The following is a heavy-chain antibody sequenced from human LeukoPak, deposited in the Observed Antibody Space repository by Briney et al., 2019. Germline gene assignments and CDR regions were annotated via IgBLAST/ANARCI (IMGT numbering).Heavy chain of an antibody. V-gene: IGHV1-8*01. D-gene: IGHD3-3*01. CDR2: MNRNSGNT. CDR1: GYTFTSYD. J-gene: IGHJ6*03. CDR3: ARSKRITIFGKYYMDV. Sequence: ASVKVSCKASGYTFTSYDINWVRQATGQGLEWMGWMNRNSGNTGYAQKFQGRVTMTRNTSISTAYMELSSLRSEDTAVYYCARSKRITIFGKYYMDVWGKGTTVTVSS.